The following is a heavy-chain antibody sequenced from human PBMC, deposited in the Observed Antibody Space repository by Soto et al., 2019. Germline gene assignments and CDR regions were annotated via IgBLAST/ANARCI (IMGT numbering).Heavy chain of an antibody. CDR1: GLTFGMNA. CDR2: ISYEGSNK. CDR3: ARGLEFQMHRTWFDP. J-gene: IGHJ5*02. V-gene: IGHV3-30-3*01. Sequence: PGGSLRLCCAAPGLTFGMNAMHWVRQAPGKGLEWLAVISYEGSNKYYADSVKGRFTISRDNSKNTLYLQMNSLRAEDRAVYYCARGLEFQMHRTWFDPWGQGTLVTVSS. D-gene: IGHD3-3*01.